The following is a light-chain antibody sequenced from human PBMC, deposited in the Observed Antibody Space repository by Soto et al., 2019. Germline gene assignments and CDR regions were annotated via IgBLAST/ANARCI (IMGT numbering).Light chain of an antibody. CDR2: DAS. J-gene: IGKJ2*01. CDR1: QSIYTK. Sequence: EIVLTQSPGTLSLSPGAGATLSCRASQSIYTKLAWYQKKSGQAPRLLIYDASTRAYGIPDRFSGSGSGTDFSLTISRLEPEDFAVYYCQQYAGSLYTFAQGTKVDIK. V-gene: IGKV3-20*01. CDR3: QQYAGSLYT.